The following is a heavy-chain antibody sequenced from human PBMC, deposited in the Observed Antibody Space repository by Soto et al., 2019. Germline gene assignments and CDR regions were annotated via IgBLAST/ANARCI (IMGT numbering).Heavy chain of an antibody. CDR2: IYYSGST. D-gene: IGHD6-19*01. V-gene: IGHV4-39*01. Sequence: QLQLQESGPGLVKPSETLSLTCTVSGGSISSSSYYWGWIRQPPGKGLEWIGSIYYSGSTYYNPSLKSRVTISVDTSKNQFSLKLSSVTAADTAVYYCARGQSGQWLVPVDYGMDVWGQGTTVTVSS. CDR1: GGSISSSSYY. J-gene: IGHJ6*02. CDR3: ARGQSGQWLVPVDYGMDV.